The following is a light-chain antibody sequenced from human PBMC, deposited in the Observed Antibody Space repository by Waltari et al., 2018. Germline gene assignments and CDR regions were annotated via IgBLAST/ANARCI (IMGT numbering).Light chain of an antibody. CDR1: QSFSTW. CDR3: QQYNSYSYT. Sequence: DIQMTQSPSTLSASVGDRVTITCRASQSFSTWFAWYQQKPGKAPKLLIYKASSLESGVPSRFSGSGSGTEFTLTISSLQPDDFATYYCQQYNSYSYTFGQGTKLEIK. V-gene: IGKV1-5*03. CDR2: KAS. J-gene: IGKJ2*01.